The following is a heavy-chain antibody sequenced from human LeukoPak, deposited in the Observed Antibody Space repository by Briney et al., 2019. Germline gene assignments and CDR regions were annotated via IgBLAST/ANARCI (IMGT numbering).Heavy chain of an antibody. CDR3: ARTSIYYDSSGYHS. CDR1: GGSFSGYY. D-gene: IGHD3-22*01. J-gene: IGHJ4*02. V-gene: IGHV4-34*01. CDR2: INHSGST. Sequence: SETLSLTCAVYGGSFSGYYWSWIRQPPGKGLEWIGEINHSGSTNYNPSLKSRVTISVDTSKNQFSLELSSVTAADTAVYYCARTSIYYDSSGYHSWGQGTLVTVSS.